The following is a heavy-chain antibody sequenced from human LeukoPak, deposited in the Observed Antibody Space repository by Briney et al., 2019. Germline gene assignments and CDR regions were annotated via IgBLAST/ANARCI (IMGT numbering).Heavy chain of an antibody. D-gene: IGHD2-21*01. CDR2: IWYDGSNK. Sequence: GRSLRLSCAAHGFTFSSYGMHWVRQAPGKGLEWVAVIWYDGSNKYYADSVKGRFTISRDNSKNTLYLQMNSLRAEDTAVYYCAARGDALDYWGQGTLVTVSS. V-gene: IGHV3-33*01. CDR1: GFTFSSYG. CDR3: AARGDALDY. J-gene: IGHJ4*02.